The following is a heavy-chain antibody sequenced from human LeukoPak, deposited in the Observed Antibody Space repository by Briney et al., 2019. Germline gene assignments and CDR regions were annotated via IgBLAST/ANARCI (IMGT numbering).Heavy chain of an antibody. CDR2: LSDSGGGT. D-gene: IGHD3-16*01. CDR1: GFTFSTYA. J-gene: IGHJ4*02. CDR3: AKGGTYDYTSFDY. V-gene: IGHV3-23*01. Sequence: GGSLRLSCAASGFTFSTYAMNWVRQAPGQGLEWVSGLSDSGGGTYHADSAKGRFTISRDNSKNTLYLQMNSLRAEDTAVYYCAKGGTYDYTSFDYWGQGTLVTVSS.